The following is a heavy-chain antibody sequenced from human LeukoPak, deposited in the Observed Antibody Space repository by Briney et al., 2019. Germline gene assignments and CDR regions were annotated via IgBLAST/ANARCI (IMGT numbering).Heavy chain of an antibody. D-gene: IGHD6-19*01. CDR3: ARCIAVVPVCAFDI. CDR1: GYTFTSYG. V-gene: IGHV1-18*01. CDR2: ISAYNGNT. J-gene: IGHJ3*02. Sequence: GASVKVSCKASGYTFTSYGISWVRQAPGQGLEWMGWISAYNGNTNYAQKLQGRVNMTTDTSTSTAYMELRSLRSDDTAVYYCARCIAVVPVCAFDIWGQGTMVTVSS.